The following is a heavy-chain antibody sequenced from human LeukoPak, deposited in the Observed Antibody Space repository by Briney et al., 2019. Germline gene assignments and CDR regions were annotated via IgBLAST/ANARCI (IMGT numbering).Heavy chain of an antibody. J-gene: IGHJ4*02. Sequence: GVSLRLSCAASGFTFSSYWMHWVRQAPGKGLVWVSRIHTGGSTTYYADSVKGRFTISRDNAKNTLYLQMNSLRAEDTAFYYCARDLAYSRLDYWGQGMLVTVSS. CDR2: IHTGGSTT. D-gene: IGHD5-18*01. V-gene: IGHV3-74*01. CDR3: ARDLAYSRLDY. CDR1: GFTFSSYW.